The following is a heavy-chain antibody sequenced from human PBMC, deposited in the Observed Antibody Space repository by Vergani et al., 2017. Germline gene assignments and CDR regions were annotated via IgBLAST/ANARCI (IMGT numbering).Heavy chain of an antibody. V-gene: IGHV3-9*01. CDR2: ISWNSGSI. J-gene: IGHJ4*02. D-gene: IGHD3-9*01. CDR3: ARDPSYYDILTGQPYFDY. Sequence: EVQLVESGGGLVQPGRSLRLSCAASGFTFDDYAMHWVRQAPGKGLEWVSGISWNSGSIGYADSVKGRFTISRDNSKNTLYLQMNSLRAEDTAVYYCARDPSYYDILTGQPYFDYWGQGTLVTVSS. CDR1: GFTFDDYA.